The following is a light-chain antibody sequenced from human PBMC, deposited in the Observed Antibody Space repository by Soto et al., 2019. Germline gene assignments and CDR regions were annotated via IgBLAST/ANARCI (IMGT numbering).Light chain of an antibody. Sequence: EIGLTQSPDTLSLSPGERATLFCRASQTLSINSLAWYQQKPGQAPRLLIYAASTRDTGIPDRFNGSGSGTDVALTINRLEPEDFAVYYCQQYHGAPLTFGPGTKVDVK. CDR2: AAS. V-gene: IGKV3-20*01. CDR3: QQYHGAPLT. CDR1: QTLSINS. J-gene: IGKJ3*01.